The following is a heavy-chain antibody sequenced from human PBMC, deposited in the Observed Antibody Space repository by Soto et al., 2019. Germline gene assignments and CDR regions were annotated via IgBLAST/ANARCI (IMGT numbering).Heavy chain of an antibody. CDR1: GFTFSSYG. V-gene: IGHV3-30*18. CDR2: ISYDGSNK. D-gene: IGHD3-10*01. CDR3: AKDSSSGRSD. Sequence: QVQLVESGGGVVQPGRSLRLSCAASGFTFSSYGMHWVRQAPGKGLEWVAVISYDGSNKYYADSVKGRFTISRDNSKNTLYLQMNSLSAEDTAVYYCAKDSSSGRSDWGQGTLVTVSS. J-gene: IGHJ4*02.